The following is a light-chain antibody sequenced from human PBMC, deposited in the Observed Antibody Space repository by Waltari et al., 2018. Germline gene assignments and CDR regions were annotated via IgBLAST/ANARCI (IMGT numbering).Light chain of an antibody. CDR2: DVI. J-gene: IGLJ3*02. CDR3: NSYATANSWV. CDR1: SSDFSFSQY. Sequence: QSALTQPASVSGSPGPSTTISCTGTSSDFSFSQYVSWYQQHPGRAPKLILYDVIKRPSGVSARFSGSKSADTASLTILGLQAEDEADYYCNSYATANSWVFGGGTKLTVL. V-gene: IGLV2-14*01.